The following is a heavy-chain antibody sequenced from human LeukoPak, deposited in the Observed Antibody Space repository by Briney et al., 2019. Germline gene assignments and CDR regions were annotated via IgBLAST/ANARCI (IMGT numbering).Heavy chain of an antibody. CDR3: ARGWNYVAY. J-gene: IGHJ4*02. D-gene: IGHD6-19*01. V-gene: IGHV3-23*01. Sequence: GGSLRLSCAASGFTFSNYAMSWGRQAPGEGLEWVIPISSSGGSSVYAVSVKGRFTIYRDNSKITLYLQMNSVRAEDTAVYYCARGWNYVAYWGQGTLVTVSS. CDR2: ISSSGGSS. CDR1: GFTFSNYA.